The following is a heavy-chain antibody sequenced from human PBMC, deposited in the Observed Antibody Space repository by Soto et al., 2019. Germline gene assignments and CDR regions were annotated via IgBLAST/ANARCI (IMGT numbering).Heavy chain of an antibody. D-gene: IGHD3-3*01. CDR3: ASPEIEDYDFQVNPSGN. CDR1: GFTFSSYA. J-gene: IGHJ4*02. V-gene: IGHV3-30-3*01. CDR2: ISYDGSNK. Sequence: GGSLRLSCAASGFTFSSYAMHWVRQAPGKGLEWVAVISYDGSNKYYADSVKGRFTISRDNSKNTLYLQMNSLRAEDTAVYYCASPEIEDYDFQVNPSGNWGQGTLVTVSS.